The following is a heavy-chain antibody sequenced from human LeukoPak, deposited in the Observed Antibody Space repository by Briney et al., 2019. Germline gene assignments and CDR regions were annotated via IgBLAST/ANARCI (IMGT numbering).Heavy chain of an antibody. CDR2: IIPILGIA. CDR1: GGTFSSYA. V-gene: IGHV1-69*04. CDR3: ARAGIAVAGIGSYYGMDV. J-gene: IGHJ6*02. Sequence: GSSVKVSCKASGGTFSSYAISWVRQAPGQGLGWMGRIIPILGIANYAQKFQGRVTITADKSTSTAYMELSSLRSEETAVYYCARAGIAVAGIGSYYGMDVWGQGTTVTVSS. D-gene: IGHD6-19*01.